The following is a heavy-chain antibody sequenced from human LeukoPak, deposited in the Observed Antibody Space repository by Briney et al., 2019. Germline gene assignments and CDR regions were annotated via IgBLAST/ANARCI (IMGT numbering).Heavy chain of an antibody. CDR2: INPNSGGT. D-gene: IGHD2-8*01. J-gene: IGHJ4*02. V-gene: IGHV1-2*02. CDR3: ARLEVLMVYATYFREAYYFDY. CDR1: GYTFTDYY. Sequence: ASVKVSCKASGYTFTDYYMHWVRQAPGQGLEWMGWINPNSGGTSYAQKFYARVTMTRDTSISTAYMELSRLRSDDAAVYYCARLEVLMVYATYFREAYYFDYWGQGTLVTVSS.